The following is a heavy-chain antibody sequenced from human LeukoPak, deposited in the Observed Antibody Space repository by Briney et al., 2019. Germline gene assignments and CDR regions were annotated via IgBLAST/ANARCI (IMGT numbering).Heavy chain of an antibody. J-gene: IGHJ3*02. Sequence: SETLPLTCTVSGGSISSGSYYWSRIRQPAGKGLEWIGRIYTSGSTNYNPSLKSRVTISVDTSKNQFSLKLSSVTAADTAVYYCARGLGYCSSTSCPTDAFDIWGQGTMVTVSS. D-gene: IGHD2-2*01. V-gene: IGHV4-61*02. CDR3: ARGLGYCSSTSCPTDAFDI. CDR1: GGSISSGSYY. CDR2: IYTSGST.